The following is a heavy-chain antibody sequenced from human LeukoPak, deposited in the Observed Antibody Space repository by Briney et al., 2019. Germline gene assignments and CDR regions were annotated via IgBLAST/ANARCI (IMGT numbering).Heavy chain of an antibody. CDR3: ARDDIAAAGPNWFDP. D-gene: IGHD6-13*01. CDR1: GFTFSNYA. Sequence: GGSLRLSCAASGFTFSNYAMSWVRQAPGKGLECVSAITKSGDNTVYADSVKGRFTMSRDNSKNTVYLQMNSLRSDDTAVYYCARDDIAAAGPNWFDPWGQGTLVTVSS. J-gene: IGHJ5*02. CDR2: ITKSGDNT. V-gene: IGHV3-23*01.